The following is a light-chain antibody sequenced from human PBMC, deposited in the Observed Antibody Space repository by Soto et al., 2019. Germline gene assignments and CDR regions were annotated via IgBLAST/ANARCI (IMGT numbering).Light chain of an antibody. V-gene: IGKV3-15*01. J-gene: IGKJ1*01. CDR3: QQFNNWTT. CDR2: GAS. Sequence: EIVMTQSPATLSVSPGERATLSCRAGQSVNSNLAWYQQKPGQAPRLLIYGASTRATGVPARFSGSGSGTEFTVTICSLQSEDLAVYFCQQFNNWTTFGLATKVEI. CDR1: QSVNSN.